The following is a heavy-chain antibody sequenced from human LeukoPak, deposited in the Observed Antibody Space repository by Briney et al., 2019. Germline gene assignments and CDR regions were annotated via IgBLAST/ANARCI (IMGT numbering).Heavy chain of an antibody. Sequence: GGSLRLSCAASGFSLSDYGISWARQAPGKGLEWISYITTNSAKFYADSVRGRIAISRDNDKNSVYLQMNSLRDEDTAVYYCARARGYGGAFDYWGQGTLVTVSS. D-gene: IGHD5-12*01. CDR2: ITTNSAK. J-gene: IGHJ4*02. CDR1: GFSLSDYG. V-gene: IGHV3-48*02. CDR3: ARARGYGGAFDY.